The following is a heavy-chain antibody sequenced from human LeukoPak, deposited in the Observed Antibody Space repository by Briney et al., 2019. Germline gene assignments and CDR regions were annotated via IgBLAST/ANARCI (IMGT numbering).Heavy chain of an antibody. CDR1: GESFSGYY. J-gene: IGHJ5*02. D-gene: IGHD3-22*01. CDR3: ARARYYDSSGPYNWFDP. CDR2: INHSGST. V-gene: IGHV4-34*01. Sequence: SETLSLTCAVYGESFSGYYWTWVRQPPEKGLEWIGEINHSGSTNYNPSFKSRVTISVDTSKNQFSLKLSSVTAADTAVYYCARARYYDSSGPYNWFDPWGQGTLVTVSS.